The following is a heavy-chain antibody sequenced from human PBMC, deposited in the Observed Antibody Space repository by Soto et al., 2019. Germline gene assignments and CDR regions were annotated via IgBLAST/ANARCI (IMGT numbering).Heavy chain of an antibody. CDR1: GASISYINYY. Sequence: SETLSLTCTVSGASISYINYYWGWIRQSPGKGLEWIGSIYYSGNTYYNPSLKSRVTMFLDTSRDQFSLDLTSVTAADTAAYYCTRLSSYRLDFWSGYSFNFDYWGQGTLVTVSS. V-gene: IGHV4-39*01. D-gene: IGHD3-3*01. CDR3: TRLSSYRLDFWSGYSFNFDY. CDR2: IYYSGNT. J-gene: IGHJ4*02.